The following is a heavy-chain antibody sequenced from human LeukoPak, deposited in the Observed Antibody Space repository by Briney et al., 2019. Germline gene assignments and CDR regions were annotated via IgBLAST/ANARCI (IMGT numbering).Heavy chain of an antibody. D-gene: IGHD6-13*01. J-gene: IGHJ3*02. Sequence: ASVKVSCKASGYTFTGYYMHWVRQAPGQGLEWMGWINPNSGGTNYAQKFQGRVTMTRDTSISTAYMELSRLRSDDTPVYYCARGGDSSSWYDAFDIWGQGTMVTVSS. V-gene: IGHV1-2*02. CDR2: INPNSGGT. CDR3: ARGGDSSSWYDAFDI. CDR1: GYTFTGYY.